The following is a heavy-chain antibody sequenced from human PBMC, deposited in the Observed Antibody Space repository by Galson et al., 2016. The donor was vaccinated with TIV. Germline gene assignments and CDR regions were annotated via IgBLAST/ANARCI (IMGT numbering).Heavy chain of an antibody. CDR1: GFTFSSYG. D-gene: IGHD4-11*01. CDR2: IWYDGSNK. CDR3: ANLQKTYRYDS. V-gene: IGHV3-33*06. Sequence: SLRLSCAASGFTFSSYGMHWVRQAPGKGLEWVAVIWYDGSNKDYADSVKGRFTISRDNSKNTVYLQMNSLRAGDTAVYYCANLQKTYRYDSWGRGTLVTVSS. J-gene: IGHJ4*02.